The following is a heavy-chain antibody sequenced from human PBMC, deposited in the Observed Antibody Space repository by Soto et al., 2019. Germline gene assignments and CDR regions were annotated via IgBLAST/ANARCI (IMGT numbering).Heavy chain of an antibody. V-gene: IGHV4-31*03. Sequence: TLSLTCTVSGGSISSGGYFWSWVRQHPGKGLEWIGNIYYSGRTYYNPSLKSRVTISVDTSKNQFSLKLSSVTAADTAVYYCARCAREENPKVGSWYYFDYWGQGTRVT. CDR2: IYYSGRT. CDR1: GGSISSGGYF. D-gene: IGHD6-13*01. J-gene: IGHJ4*02. CDR3: ARCAREENPKVGSWYYFDY.